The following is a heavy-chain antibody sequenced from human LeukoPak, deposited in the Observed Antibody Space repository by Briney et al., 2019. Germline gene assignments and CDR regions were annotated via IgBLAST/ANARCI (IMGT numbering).Heavy chain of an antibody. J-gene: IGHJ6*03. CDR2: INHSGST. V-gene: IGHV4-34*01. CDR3: ARHLYGDAYYYYYMDV. CDR1: GGSFSGYY. D-gene: IGHD4-17*01. Sequence: SETLSLTCAVYGGSFSGYYWSWIRQPPGKGLEWIGEINHSGSTNYNPSLKSRVTISVDTSKNQFSLKLSSGTAADTAVYYCARHLYGDAYYYYYMDVWGKGTTVAISS.